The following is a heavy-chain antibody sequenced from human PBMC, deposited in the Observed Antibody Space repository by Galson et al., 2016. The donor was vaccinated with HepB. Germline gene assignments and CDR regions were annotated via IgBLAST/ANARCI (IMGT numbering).Heavy chain of an antibody. Sequence: ALRLSCAASGLTCNTYAMSGVCKAPGKGLEWVSTLSASGGSTYYSDSVKGRFTIPRDNSKNTLYLQMNSLSDEDSAVYYCATGPPPKRLDSWGQGILVTVSS. J-gene: IGHJ5*01. V-gene: IGHV3-23*01. CDR2: LSASGGST. CDR3: ATGPPPKRLDS. CDR1: GLTCNTYA.